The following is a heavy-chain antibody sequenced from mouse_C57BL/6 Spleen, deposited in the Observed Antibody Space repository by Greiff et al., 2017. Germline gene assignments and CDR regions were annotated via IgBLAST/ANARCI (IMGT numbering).Heavy chain of an antibody. CDR2: IWSGGST. CDR3: ARWGYDEDYAMDY. J-gene: IGHJ4*01. V-gene: IGHV2-2*01. CDR1: GFSLTSYG. Sequence: VKLMESGPGLVQPSQSLSITCTVSGFSLTSYGVHWVRQSPGKGLEWLGVIWSGGSTDYNAAFISRLSISKDNSKSQVFFKMNSLQADDTAIYYCARWGYDEDYAMDYWGQGTSVTVSS. D-gene: IGHD2-2*01.